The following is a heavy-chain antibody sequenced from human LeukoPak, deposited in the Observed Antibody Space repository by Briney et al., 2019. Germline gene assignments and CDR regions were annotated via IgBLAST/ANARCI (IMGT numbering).Heavy chain of an antibody. Sequence: SETLSLTCAVSGGPISSSNWWSWVRQPPGKGLEWIGSIYYSGSTYYNPSLKSRVTISVDTSKNQFSLKLSSVTAADTAVYYCARTGWYSGSYDAFDIWGQGTMVTVSS. CDR2: IYYSGST. CDR3: ARTGWYSGSYDAFDI. D-gene: IGHD1-26*01. V-gene: IGHV4-39*01. J-gene: IGHJ3*02. CDR1: GGPISSSNW.